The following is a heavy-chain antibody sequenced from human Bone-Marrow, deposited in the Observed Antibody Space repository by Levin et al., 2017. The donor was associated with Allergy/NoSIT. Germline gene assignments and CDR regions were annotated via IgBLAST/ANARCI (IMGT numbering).Heavy chain of an antibody. CDR3: ASDHCTSATCSALLFDS. CDR1: GGSVSSDGHF. Sequence: SETLSLTCTVSGGSVSSDGHFWTWIRQPPGTGPEWIGYVYYSGSTNYNPSLKSRVTMSVDTSKNQFSLKLNSVTAADTAMYSCASDHCTSATCSALLFDSWGQGTLVTVSS. V-gene: IGHV4-61*08. J-gene: IGHJ4*02. CDR2: VYYSGST. D-gene: IGHD2-2*01.